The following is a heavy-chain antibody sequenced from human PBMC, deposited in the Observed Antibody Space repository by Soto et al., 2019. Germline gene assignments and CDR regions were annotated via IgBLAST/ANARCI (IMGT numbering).Heavy chain of an antibody. D-gene: IGHD2-2*01. Sequence: LRLSCAASGFTFSNYGMHWVRQAPGKGLEWVAVISYDGSDKYYADSVKGRFSISRDNSKNTLYLQMNSLRAEDTAVYYCAKVTGYCSSSSCRRDYYYYYGMDVWGQGTTVTVS. J-gene: IGHJ6*02. CDR3: AKVTGYCSSSSCRRDYYYYYGMDV. CDR1: GFTFSNYG. V-gene: IGHV3-30*18. CDR2: ISYDGSDK.